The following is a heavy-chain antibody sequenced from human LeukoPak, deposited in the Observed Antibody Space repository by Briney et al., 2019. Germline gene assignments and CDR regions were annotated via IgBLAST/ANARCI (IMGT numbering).Heavy chain of an antibody. V-gene: IGHV3-74*01. CDR3: ARGGFSHGFDV. Sequence: GGSLRLSCAASGFTFRSFWIHWVRQAPGKGLVWVGRINNDGTDTIYADSMKGRFTVSRDNAKNTLYLQMNSLRVEDTAVYFCARGGFSHGFDVWGQGTVVTVSS. CDR1: GFTFRSFW. J-gene: IGHJ3*01. D-gene: IGHD5-12*01. CDR2: INNDGTDT.